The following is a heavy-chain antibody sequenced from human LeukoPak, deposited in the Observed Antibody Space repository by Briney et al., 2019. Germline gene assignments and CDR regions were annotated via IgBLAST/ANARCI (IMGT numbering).Heavy chain of an antibody. D-gene: IGHD6-19*01. CDR1: GGTFSSYA. Sequence: SVKVSGKDSGGTFSSYAISWVRQAPGQGLEWMGRIIPILGIRNYAQRFQGRVTITADKSTSTAYMELSSLRSEDTAVYYCARDGSYSSGWYSVDYWGQGTLVTASS. V-gene: IGHV1-69*04. CDR3: ARDGSYSSGWYSVDY. CDR2: IIPILGIR. J-gene: IGHJ4*02.